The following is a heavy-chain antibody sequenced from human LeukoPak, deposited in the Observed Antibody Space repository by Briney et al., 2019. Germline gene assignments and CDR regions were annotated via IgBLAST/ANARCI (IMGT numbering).Heavy chain of an antibody. J-gene: IGHJ5*02. Sequence: GESLKISCKGSGYSFTSYWIGWVRQMPGKGLEWMGIIYPGDSDTRYSPSFQGQVTISADKSISTAYLQWSSLKASDTAMYYCARQAITMVRGVMSLNNWFDPWGQGTLVTVSS. D-gene: IGHD3-10*01. CDR1: GYSFTSYW. CDR3: ARQAITMVRGVMSLNNWFDP. CDR2: IYPGDSDT. V-gene: IGHV5-51*01.